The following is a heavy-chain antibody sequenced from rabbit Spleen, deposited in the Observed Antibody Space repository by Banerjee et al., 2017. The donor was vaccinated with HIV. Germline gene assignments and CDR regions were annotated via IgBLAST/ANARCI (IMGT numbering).Heavy chain of an antibody. J-gene: IGHJ4*01. CDR2: IYVGSGGGT. Sequence: QEQVVEFGGGLVKPEGSLTLTCTVSGFSFSNKAVMCWVRQAPGKGLKLIACIYVGSGGGTTFASWAKGRFSNSKAPSTTVTLQMTSLPVADTATYFCDRAGEVVDGYLNLLGQPTLVSVS. V-gene: IGHV1S45*01. D-gene: IGHD5-1*01. CDR3: DRAGEVVDGYLNL. CDR1: GFSFSNKAV.